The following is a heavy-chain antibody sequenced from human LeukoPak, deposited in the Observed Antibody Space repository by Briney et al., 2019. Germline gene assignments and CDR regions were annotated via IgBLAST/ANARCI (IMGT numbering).Heavy chain of an antibody. D-gene: IGHD6-13*01. CDR2: IRSKANSYAT. CDR3: AKGGKKHSSSWYLPAD. J-gene: IGHJ4*02. V-gene: IGHV3-73*01. Sequence: GGSLRLSCAGSGFTFSGSAMHWVRQTSGKGLEWVGRIRSKANSYATAYAASVKGRFTISRDDSKNTAYLQMNTLKTEDTAVYYCAKGGKKHSSSWYLPADWGQGTLVTVSS. CDR1: GFTFSGSA.